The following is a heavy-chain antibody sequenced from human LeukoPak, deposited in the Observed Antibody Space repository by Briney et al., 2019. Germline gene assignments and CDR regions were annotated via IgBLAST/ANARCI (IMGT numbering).Heavy chain of an antibody. CDR3: ARGRIAAAGTSLGY. D-gene: IGHD6-13*01. CDR1: GYTFTSYG. Sequence: ASVKVSCKASGYTFTSYGISWLRQAPGQGLEWMEWISAYNGNTNYAQKLQGRVTMTTDTSTSTAYMELRSLRSDDTAVYYCARGRIAAAGTSLGYWGQGTLVTVSS. CDR2: ISAYNGNT. J-gene: IGHJ4*02. V-gene: IGHV1-18*01.